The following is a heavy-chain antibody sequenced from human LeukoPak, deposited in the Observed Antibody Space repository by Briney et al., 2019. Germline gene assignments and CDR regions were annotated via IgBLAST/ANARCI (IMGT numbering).Heavy chain of an antibody. Sequence: GGSLRLSCAASGFTFSSYWMSWVRQAPGKGLEWVSVIYSGGTTYYADSVKDRFILSRDNSKNTLYLQMNSLRGDDTAAYYCARGAMVRGVMGIYGMDVWGQGTTVTVSS. V-gene: IGHV3-66*01. CDR1: GFTFSSYW. D-gene: IGHD3-10*01. CDR3: ARGAMVRGVMGIYGMDV. CDR2: IYSGGTT. J-gene: IGHJ6*02.